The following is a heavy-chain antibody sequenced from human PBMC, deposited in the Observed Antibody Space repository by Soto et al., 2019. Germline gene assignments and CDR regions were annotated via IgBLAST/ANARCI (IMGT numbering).Heavy chain of an antibody. D-gene: IGHD2-15*01. CDR3: ARHPGGRGYYYGMDV. J-gene: IGHJ6*02. CDR2: IIPIFGTA. V-gene: IGHV1-69*13. CDR1: GVTFSSYA. Sequence: ASVKVSCKASGVTFSSYAISWVRQAPGQGLEWMGGIIPIFGTANYAQKFQGRVTITADESTSTAYMELSSLRSEDTAVYYCARHPGGRGYYYGMDVWGQGTTVTVSS.